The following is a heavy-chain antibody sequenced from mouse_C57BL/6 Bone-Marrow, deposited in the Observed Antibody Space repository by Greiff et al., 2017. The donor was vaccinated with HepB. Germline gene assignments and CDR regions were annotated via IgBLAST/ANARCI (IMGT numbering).Heavy chain of an antibody. J-gene: IGHJ2*01. CDR1: GYTFTDYY. D-gene: IGHD5-1*01. CDR2: INPNNGGT. CDR3: ARKDLFRDYFDY. V-gene: IGHV1-26*01. Sequence: VQLQQSGPELVKPGASVKISCKASGYTFTDYYMNWVKQSHGKSLEWIGDINPNNGGTSYNQKFKGKATLTVDKSSSTAYMELRSLTSEDSAVYYCARKDLFRDYFDYWGQGTTLTVSS.